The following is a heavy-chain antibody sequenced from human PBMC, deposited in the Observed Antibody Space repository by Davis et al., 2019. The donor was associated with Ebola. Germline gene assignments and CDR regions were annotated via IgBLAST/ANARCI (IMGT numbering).Heavy chain of an antibody. CDR2: IYYSGST. J-gene: IGHJ4*02. CDR1: GGSISSYY. V-gene: IGHV4-59*01. Sequence: MPSETLSLTCTVSGGSISSYYWSWIRQPPGKGLEWIGYIYYSGSTNYNPSLKSRVTISVDTSKNQFSLKLSSVTAADTAVYYGARWGGVEDYWGQGTLVTVSS. CDR3: ARWGGVEDY. D-gene: IGHD3-16*01.